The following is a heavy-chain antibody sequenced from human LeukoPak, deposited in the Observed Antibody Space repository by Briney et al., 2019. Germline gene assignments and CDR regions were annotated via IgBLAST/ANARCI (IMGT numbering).Heavy chain of an antibody. CDR1: GFTFDDYA. V-gene: IGHV3-43D*03. CDR3: AKDIGVGDPIDAFDI. Sequence: GGSLRLSCAASGFTFDDYAMHWVRQAPGKGLEWVSLISWDGGSTYYADSVKGRFTISRDNSKNSLYLQMNSLRAEDTALYYCAKDIGVGDPIDAFDIWGQGTMVTVSS. CDR2: ISWDGGST. J-gene: IGHJ3*02. D-gene: IGHD1-26*01.